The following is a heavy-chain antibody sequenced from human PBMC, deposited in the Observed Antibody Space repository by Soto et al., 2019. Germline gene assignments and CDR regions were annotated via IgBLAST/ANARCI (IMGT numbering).Heavy chain of an antibody. J-gene: IGHJ4*02. CDR2: FGTAGDT. CDR3: ARSKTQQLPPDD. Sequence: GGSLRLSCAASGFTFSSYDMHWVRQATGKGLEWVSAFGTAGDTYYPGSVKGRFTISRDNAKNALYLQMNSLRAGDTAVYYCARSKTQQLPPDDWGQGTLVTVSS. V-gene: IGHV3-13*01. CDR1: GFTFSSYD. D-gene: IGHD6-13*01.